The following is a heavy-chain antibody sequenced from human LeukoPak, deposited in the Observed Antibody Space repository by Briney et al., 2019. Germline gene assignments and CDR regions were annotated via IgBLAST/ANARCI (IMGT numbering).Heavy chain of an antibody. J-gene: IGHJ6*03. V-gene: IGHV3-21*01. CDR2: ISSSSSYI. CDR3: ARVPPLTIFGVVSYMDV. D-gene: IGHD3-3*01. Sequence: TGGSLRLSCAASGFTFSSYSMNWVRQAPGKGLEWVSSISSSSSYIYYADSVKGRFTISRDNAKNSLYLQMNSLRAEDTAVYYCARVPPLTIFGVVSYMDVWGKGTTVTVFS. CDR1: GFTFSSYS.